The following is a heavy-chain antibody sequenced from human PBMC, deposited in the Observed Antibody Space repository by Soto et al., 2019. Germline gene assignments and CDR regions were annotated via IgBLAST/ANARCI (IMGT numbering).Heavy chain of an antibody. D-gene: IGHD2-21*02. CDR1: GGTFSSYA. J-gene: IGHJ6*02. CDR3: ATRGRGFVVVTGYYYYYGMDV. CDR2: IIPIFGTA. Sequence: GASVKVSCKASGGTFSSYAISWVRQAPGQGLEWMGGIIPIFGTANYAQKFQGRVTITADESTSTAYMELSSLRSEDTAVYYCATRGRGFVVVTGYYYYYGMDVWGQGTTVTVSS. V-gene: IGHV1-69*13.